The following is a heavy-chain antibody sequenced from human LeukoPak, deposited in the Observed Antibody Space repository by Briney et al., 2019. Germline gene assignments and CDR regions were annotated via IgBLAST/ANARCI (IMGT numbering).Heavy chain of an antibody. CDR3: ATESSGTFIY. D-gene: IGHD1-26*01. CDR1: GYYIGSGLF. CDR2: MYHSGRG. V-gene: IGHV4-38-2*01. J-gene: IGHJ4*02. Sequence: SETLSLTYDVSGYYIGSGLFWAWIRQSPVKGLEWIGTMYHSGRGYYNPSLNSRVTISMDTSSNQFSLRVNSVTAADTAFYYCATESSGTFIYWGQGTLVTVSS.